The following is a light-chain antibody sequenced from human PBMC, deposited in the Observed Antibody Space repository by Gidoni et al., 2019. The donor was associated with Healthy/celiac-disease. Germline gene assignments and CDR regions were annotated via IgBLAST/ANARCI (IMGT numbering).Light chain of an antibody. Sequence: EIVLTQSPASLSLSPGERATLSCRASQSVSSYLAWYQQKPGQAPRLLIYDAAKMATGIQARFSGSGSGTDYILAISSLEPEDYAVYYRQQEITFGQGTRLEIK. J-gene: IGKJ5*01. V-gene: IGKV3-11*01. CDR3: QQEIT. CDR1: QSVSSY. CDR2: DAA.